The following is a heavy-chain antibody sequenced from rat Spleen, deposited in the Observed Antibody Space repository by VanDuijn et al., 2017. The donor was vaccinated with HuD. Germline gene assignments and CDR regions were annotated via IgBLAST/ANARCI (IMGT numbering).Heavy chain of an antibody. CDR2: ISYDGSST. CDR3: TRGGLSRFDY. Sequence: EVQLVESGGGLVQPGNSLKLSCAASGFTFSDYAMAWVRQSPKKGLEWVATISYDGSSTYYLDSVKGRFTISRNNAKSTLYLQMNSLRSEDTATYYCTRGGLSRFDYWGQGVMVTVSS. J-gene: IGHJ2*01. D-gene: IGHD1-11*01. CDR1: GFTFSDYA. V-gene: IGHV5-17*01.